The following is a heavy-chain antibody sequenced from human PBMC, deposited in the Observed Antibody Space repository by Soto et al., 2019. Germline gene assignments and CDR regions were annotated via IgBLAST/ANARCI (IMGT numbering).Heavy chain of an antibody. CDR1: GFSFISYS. CDR3: GKGRSYYYYSGVDV. Sequence: GGSLRLSCVASGFSFISYSRHWVRQAPGKGLEWVSVISGSGDSTYYADSVKGRFTISRDNSKNTLYLQMNSLRAEDTAVYYCGKGRSYYYYSGVDVWGQGTTVTVSS. CDR2: ISGSGDST. D-gene: IGHD1-26*01. V-gene: IGHV3-23*01. J-gene: IGHJ6*02.